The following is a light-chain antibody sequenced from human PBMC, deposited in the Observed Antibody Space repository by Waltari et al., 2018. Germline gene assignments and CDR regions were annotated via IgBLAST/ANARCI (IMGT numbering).Light chain of an antibody. CDR1: QGISSY. CDR2: AAS. V-gene: IGKV1D-8*01. Sequence: VIWMTQSPSLLSASPGDRVNISCRMSQGISSYLAGYQQKPGKAPELLIYAASTLQSGVPSRFSGSGSWTDFTLTISCLQSEDFATYYCQQYYSFPVSFGQGTKVEIK. CDR3: QQYYSFPVS. J-gene: IGKJ1*01.